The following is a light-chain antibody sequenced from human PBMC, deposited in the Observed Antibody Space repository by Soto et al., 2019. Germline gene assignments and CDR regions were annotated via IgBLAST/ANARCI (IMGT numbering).Light chain of an antibody. V-gene: IGKV3-20*01. CDR3: QQYGSSPIT. Sequence: EIVMTQSAATLSVSPGERATLSCRASESVSSNLVWYQKKPGQAPRLLIYGASSRATGIPDRFSGSGSGTDFTLTISRLEPEDFAVYYCQQYGSSPITFGQGTRLEIK. J-gene: IGKJ5*01. CDR1: ESVSSN. CDR2: GAS.